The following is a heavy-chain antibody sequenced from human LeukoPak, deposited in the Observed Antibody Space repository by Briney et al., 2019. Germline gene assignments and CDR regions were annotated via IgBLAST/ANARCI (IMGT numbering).Heavy chain of an antibody. V-gene: IGHV1-69*13. CDR2: IIPIFGTA. Sequence: GASVKVSCKASGGTFSRYAINWVRQAPGQGFAWMGVIIPIFGTANYAQKFQDRVTITADESTSTAYMELSSLRSEDTAIYYCASRLYCSNTRCRNFPFAYWGQGTLVTVSS. CDR1: GGTFSRYA. CDR3: ASRLYCSNTRCRNFPFAY. D-gene: IGHD2-2*01. J-gene: IGHJ4*02.